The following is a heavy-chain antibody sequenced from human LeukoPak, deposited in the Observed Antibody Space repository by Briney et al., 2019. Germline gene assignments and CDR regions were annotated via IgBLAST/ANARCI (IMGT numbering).Heavy chain of an antibody. D-gene: IGHD2-2*01. CDR3: GKDPYASGAHWFDP. CDR2: IKQDGSEK. V-gene: IGHV3-7*03. J-gene: IGHJ5*02. Sequence: PGGSLRLSCAASGFTFSSYWMSWVRQAPGKGLEWVANIKQDGSEKYYVDSVKGRFTISRDNAKNSLYLQMNSLRAEDTAVYYCGKDPYASGAHWFDPWGQGTLVTVSS. CDR1: GFTFSSYW.